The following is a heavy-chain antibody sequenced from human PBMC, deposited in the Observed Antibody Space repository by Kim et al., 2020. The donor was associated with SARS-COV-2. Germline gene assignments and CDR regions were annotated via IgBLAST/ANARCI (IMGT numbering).Heavy chain of an antibody. V-gene: IGHV3-74*01. D-gene: IGHD3-3*01. CDR1: GFTFRSYW. Sequence: GGSLRLSCAASGFTFRSYWMHWVRQAPGKGLVWVSRINSDGSSTTYADSVQGRFSISRDNAQNTLFLQMYSLRAEDTGVYFCARDLDPSANYYYGMDVWGQGTTVTVSS. CDR2: INSDGSST. J-gene: IGHJ6*02. CDR3: ARDLDPSANYYYGMDV.